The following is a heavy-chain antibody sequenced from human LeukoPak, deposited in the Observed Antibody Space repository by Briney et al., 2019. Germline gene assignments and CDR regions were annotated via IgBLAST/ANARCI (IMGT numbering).Heavy chain of an antibody. CDR2: IKKDGSEK. CDR1: GFTFSSHW. Sequence: HPGGSLRLSCAASGFTFSSHWMSWVRQAPGKGLEWVANIKKDGSEKYYVDAVKGRFTISRDNAKTSLYLQMNSLRAEDTAVYYCAKESYVNYYYYYMDVWGKGTTVTISS. D-gene: IGHD3-10*02. CDR3: AKESYVNYYYYYMDV. V-gene: IGHV3-7*01. J-gene: IGHJ6*03.